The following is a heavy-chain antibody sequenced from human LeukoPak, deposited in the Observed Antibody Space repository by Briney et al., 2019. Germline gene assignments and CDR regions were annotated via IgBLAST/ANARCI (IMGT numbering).Heavy chain of an antibody. CDR1: GFTFTTYW. D-gene: IGHD3-10*01. CDR3: AREGESYPDLDY. Sequence: PGGSLRLSCAASGFTFTTYWMSWVRQAPGKGLEWVANIKQDGTEKYYVDSVKGRFTISRDNAKNSLYLQMNSLRAEDTAVYYCAREGESYPDLDYWGQGTLVTVSS. J-gene: IGHJ4*02. V-gene: IGHV3-7*01. CDR2: IKQDGTEK.